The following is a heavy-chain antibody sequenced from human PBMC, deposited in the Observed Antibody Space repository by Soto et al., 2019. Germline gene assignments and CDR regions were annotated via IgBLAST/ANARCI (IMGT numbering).Heavy chain of an antibody. CDR1: GGSIRRTNYY. Sequence: SETLSLTCTVSGGSIRRTNYYWGWIRQPPGKGLEWIGDIYYSGSTYYNPSLKSRVSISVDTSKNHFSLQLSSVTAADTAVYYCARRGLYGDSDFDPWGQGTLVTVSS. D-gene: IGHD4-17*01. V-gene: IGHV4-39*02. CDR3: ARRGLYGDSDFDP. CDR2: IYYSGST. J-gene: IGHJ5*02.